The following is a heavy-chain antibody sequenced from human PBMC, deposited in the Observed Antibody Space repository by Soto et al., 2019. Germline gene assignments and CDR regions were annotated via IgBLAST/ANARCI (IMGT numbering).Heavy chain of an antibody. Sequence: SETLSLTCAVYGGSFSGYYWSWIRQPPGKGLEWIGEINHSGSTNYNPSLKSRVTISVDTSKNQFSLKLSSVTAADTAVYYCASGPAFYRMDVWGQGTTVTVSS. CDR3: ASGPAFYRMDV. CDR1: GGSFSGYY. CDR2: INHSGST. V-gene: IGHV4-34*01. D-gene: IGHD3-16*02. J-gene: IGHJ6*02.